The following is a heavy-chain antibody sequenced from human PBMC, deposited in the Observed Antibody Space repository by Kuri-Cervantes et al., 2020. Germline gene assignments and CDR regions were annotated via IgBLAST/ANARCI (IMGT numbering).Heavy chain of an antibody. D-gene: IGHD3-10*01. CDR3: ASLRYGSGSYYSDY. V-gene: IGHV3-30*03. J-gene: IGHJ4*02. CDR2: ISYDGSNK. CDR1: GFTFSSYG. Sequence: GGSLRLSCAASGFTFSSYGMHWVRQAPGKGLEWVAVISYDGSNKYYADSVKGRFTISRDNPKNTLYLQMSSLRAEDTAVYYCASLRYGSGSYYSDYWGQGTLVTVSS.